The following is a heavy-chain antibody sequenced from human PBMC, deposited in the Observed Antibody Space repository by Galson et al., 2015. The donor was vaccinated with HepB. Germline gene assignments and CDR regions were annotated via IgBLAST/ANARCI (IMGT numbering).Heavy chain of an antibody. CDR2: IWYDGSNK. CDR3: ARAQDKPFWSGYYALSKVYGMDV. V-gene: IGHV3-33*01. Sequence: SLRLSCAASGFTFSSYGMHWVRQAPGKGLEWVAVIWYDGSNKYYADSVKGRFTISRDNSKNTLYLQMNSLRAEDTAVYYCARAQDKPFWSGYYALSKVYGMDVWGQGTTVTVSS. J-gene: IGHJ6*02. D-gene: IGHD3-3*01. CDR1: GFTFSSYG.